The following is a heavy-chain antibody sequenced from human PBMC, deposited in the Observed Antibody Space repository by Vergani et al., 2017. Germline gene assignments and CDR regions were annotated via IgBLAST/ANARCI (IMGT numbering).Heavy chain of an antibody. V-gene: IGHV4-34*01. CDR2: INHSGST. CDR1: GGSFSGYY. Sequence: QVQLQQWGAGLLKPSETLSLPCAVCGGSFSGYYWSWIRQPPGKGLEWIGEINHSGSTNYNPSLKSRVTISVDTSKNQFSLTLSSVTAADTAVYYCAREQLRGGFDYWGQGTLVTVSS. D-gene: IGHD6-6*01. CDR3: AREQLRGGFDY. J-gene: IGHJ4*02.